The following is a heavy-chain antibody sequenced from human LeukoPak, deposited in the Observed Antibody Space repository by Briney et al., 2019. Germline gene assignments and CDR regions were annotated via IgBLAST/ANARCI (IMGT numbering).Heavy chain of an antibody. Sequence: PGGSLLLSFEVSGFVFSYYAMNWVRPAPGKGLEWVSSIISSSRHIYYADSMKGRFTVTRDNAKNSVYLQMNSLRAEDTAVYYCSRELTWSDRWGQGTLVTVSS. CDR3: SRELTWSDR. J-gene: IGHJ5*02. CDR2: IISSSRHI. V-gene: IGHV3-21*06. CDR1: GFVFSYYA. D-gene: IGHD2-8*01.